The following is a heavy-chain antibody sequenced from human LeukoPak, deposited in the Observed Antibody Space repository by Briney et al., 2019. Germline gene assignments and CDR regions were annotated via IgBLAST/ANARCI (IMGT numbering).Heavy chain of an antibody. D-gene: IGHD1-1*01. CDR2: IEQDGSDK. V-gene: IGHV3-7*01. CDR1: GFTFSAYW. CDR3: VSTTRSSPFDN. J-gene: IGHJ4*02. Sequence: GGSLRLSCAASGFTFSAYWMSWVRQAPGKGLEWLANIEQDGSDKQYVDSVKGRFAISRDNAKTPVYLQMNSLRAEDTALYYCVSTTRSSPFDNWGQGTLVTVSS.